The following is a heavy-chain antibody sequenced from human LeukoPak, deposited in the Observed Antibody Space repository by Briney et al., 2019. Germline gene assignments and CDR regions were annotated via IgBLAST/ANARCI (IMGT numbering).Heavy chain of an antibody. CDR2: ISGSGGST. CDR3: ARVGVVVGLFDY. V-gene: IGHV3-23*01. CDR1: GFTFSSYA. J-gene: IGHJ4*02. Sequence: GGSLRLSCAASGFTFSSYAMSWVRQAPGKGLEWVSAISGSGGSTYYADSVKGRFTISRDNAKNSLYLQMNSLRAEDTAVYYCARVGVVVGLFDYWGQGTLVTVSS. D-gene: IGHD3-22*01.